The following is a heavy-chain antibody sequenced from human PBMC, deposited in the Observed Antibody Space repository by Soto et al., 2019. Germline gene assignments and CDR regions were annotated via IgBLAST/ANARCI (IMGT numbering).Heavy chain of an antibody. V-gene: IGHV3-7*03. Sequence: PGGSLRLSCAASGFTFSSDWMSWVRQAPGKGLEWVANIKQDGSEKYYVDSVKGRFTISRDNAKNSLYLQMNSLRAEDTAVYYWAGPRGGDTAMAKNAFDIWGQGTMVTVSS. J-gene: IGHJ3*02. CDR2: IKQDGSEK. CDR3: AGPRGGDTAMAKNAFDI. D-gene: IGHD5-18*01. CDR1: GFTFSSDW.